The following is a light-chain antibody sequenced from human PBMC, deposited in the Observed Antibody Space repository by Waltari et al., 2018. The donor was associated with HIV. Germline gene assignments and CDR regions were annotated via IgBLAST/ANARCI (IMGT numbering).Light chain of an antibody. V-gene: IGKV3-20*01. CDR1: QSISSSY. Sequence: DIVLTQSPGTLSLSPGERATLSCRASQSISSSYLAWYQQKPGQAPRLLISGASSRATGIPDRFSGSGSGTDFTLTISRLEPEDFEVYYCQQYGYSPRTFGQGTKVEIK. J-gene: IGKJ1*01. CDR3: QQYGYSPRT. CDR2: GAS.